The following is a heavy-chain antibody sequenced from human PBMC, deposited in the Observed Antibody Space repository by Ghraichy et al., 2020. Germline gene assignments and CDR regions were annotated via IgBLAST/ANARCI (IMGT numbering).Heavy chain of an antibody. Sequence: ASVKVSCKASGYTFTSYDINWVRQATGQGLEWMGWMNPNSGNTGYAQKFQGRVTMTRNTSISTAYMELSSLRSEDTAVYYCARVPRDIVVVVAAPDYWGQGTLVTVSS. D-gene: IGHD2-15*01. J-gene: IGHJ4*02. CDR2: MNPNSGNT. CDR3: ARVPRDIVVVVAAPDY. V-gene: IGHV1-8*01. CDR1: GYTFTSYD.